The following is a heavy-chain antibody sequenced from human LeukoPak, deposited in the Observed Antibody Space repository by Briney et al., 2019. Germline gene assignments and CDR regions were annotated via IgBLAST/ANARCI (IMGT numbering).Heavy chain of an antibody. CDR1: GGSFSGYY. CDR3: ARARGRYNVNTPMFTSGTDMYYYDSSGYSLDD. J-gene: IGHJ4*02. D-gene: IGHD3-22*01. Sequence: SETLSLTCAVYGGSFSGYYWSWLRQPPGKGLEWIGEINHSGSTNYNPSLKSRVTISVDTSKNQFSLKLSSVTAAGTAVYYCARARGRYNVNTPMFTSGTDMYYYDSSGYSLDDWGQGTLVTVSA. V-gene: IGHV4-34*01. CDR2: INHSGST.